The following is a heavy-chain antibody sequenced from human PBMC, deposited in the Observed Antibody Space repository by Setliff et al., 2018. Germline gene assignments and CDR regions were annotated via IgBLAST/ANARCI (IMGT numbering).Heavy chain of an antibody. Sequence: GASVKVSCKASGYTFIGHYMHWVRQAPGEGLVWMGWINPNNGETKFAQKFQGRVTLARDTSLKTHYMELSNLTSDDTAIYYCARDFIWGGLTGPDYWGQGTLVTVSS. J-gene: IGHJ4*02. CDR3: ARDFIWGGLTGPDY. CDR2: INPNNGET. CDR1: GYTFIGHY. D-gene: IGHD3-9*01. V-gene: IGHV1-2*02.